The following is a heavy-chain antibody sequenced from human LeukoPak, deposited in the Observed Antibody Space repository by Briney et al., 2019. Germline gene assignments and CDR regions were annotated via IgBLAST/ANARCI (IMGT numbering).Heavy chain of an antibody. CDR3: ARWPTTYLDY. V-gene: IGHV1-46*01. D-gene: IGHD1-1*01. CDR2: INPIGDST. J-gene: IGHJ4*02. Sequence: ASVTVSCKASGYTFTSYYIHWVRQAPGQGLAWMGIINPIGDSTNYAQKFQGRVTMTRDASTSTVYMELSSLRSEDTAVYYCARWPTTYLDYWGQGTLVTVSS. CDR1: GYTFTSYY.